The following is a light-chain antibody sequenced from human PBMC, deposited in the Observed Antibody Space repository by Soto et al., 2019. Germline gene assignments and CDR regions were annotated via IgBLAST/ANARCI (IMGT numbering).Light chain of an antibody. CDR3: HQRQSWPRT. V-gene: IGKV3-11*01. J-gene: IGKJ1*01. Sequence: EIVLTQSPATLSSFPGDRVTLSCRASQYINTRLAWYQHRPGQAPRLLIYQTSIRAAGIPARLGASGSGTDFTLVISDVQPDYFALYSCHQRQSWPRTFGQGTKVDI. CDR1: QYINTR. CDR2: QTS.